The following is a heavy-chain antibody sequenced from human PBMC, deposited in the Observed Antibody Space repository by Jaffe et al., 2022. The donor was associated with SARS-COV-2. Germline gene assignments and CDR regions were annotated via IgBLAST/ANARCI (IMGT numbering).Heavy chain of an antibody. J-gene: IGHJ6*02. V-gene: IGHV3-21*01. D-gene: IGHD6-13*01. CDR3: ARDLVWGAAAGKPYYYYYGMDV. CDR2: ISSSSSYI. CDR1: GFTFSSYS. Sequence: EVQLVESGGGLVKPGGSLRLSCAASGFTFSSYSMNWVRQAPGKGLEWVSSISSSSSYIYYADSVKGRFTISRDNAKNSLYLQMNSLRAEDTAVYYCARDLVWGAAAGKPYYYYYGMDVWGQGTTVTVSS.